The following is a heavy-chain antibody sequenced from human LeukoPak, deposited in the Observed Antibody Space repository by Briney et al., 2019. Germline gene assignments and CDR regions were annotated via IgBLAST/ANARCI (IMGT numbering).Heavy chain of an antibody. D-gene: IGHD3-22*01. CDR3: ARGVSSEGGYYFDY. V-gene: IGHV3-48*03. CDR2: ISSSGNTI. CDR1: GFTLSSYE. J-gene: IGHJ4*02. Sequence: PGGFLRLSCAASGFTLSSYEMNWVRQAPGKGLEWVSYISSSGNTIYYADSVKGRFTISRDNAKNSLYLQMNSLRAEDTAVYYCARGVSSEGGYYFDYWGQGTLVTVTS.